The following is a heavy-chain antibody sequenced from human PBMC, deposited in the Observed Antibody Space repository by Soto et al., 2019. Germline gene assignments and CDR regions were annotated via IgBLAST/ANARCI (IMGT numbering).Heavy chain of an antibody. Sequence: LSLTCTVSGGSISSYYWSWIRQPPWKGLEWIGYIYYSGSTNYNPSLKSRVTISVDTSKNQFSLKLSSVTAADTAVYYCARLGGSARLTGGSAWFDPWGQGTLVTVYS. CDR2: IYYSGST. CDR3: ARLGGSARLTGGSAWFDP. V-gene: IGHV4-59*01. CDR1: GGSISSYY. J-gene: IGHJ5*02. D-gene: IGHD7-27*01.